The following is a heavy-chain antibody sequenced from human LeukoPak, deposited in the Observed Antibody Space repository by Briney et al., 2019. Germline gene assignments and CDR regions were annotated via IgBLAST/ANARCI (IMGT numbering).Heavy chain of an antibody. V-gene: IGHV4-39*01. CDR3: ARQGNYDFWSGYYFDY. CDR2: IYYSGTT. CDR1: GGSISSSSYN. J-gene: IGHJ4*02. Sequence: SETLSLTCIVSGGSISSSSYNWGWIRQPPGKGLEWIGSIYYSGTTYYNPSLKSRLTISVDTSKNQFSLNLSSVTAADTAVYYCARQGNYDFWSGYYFDYWGQGTLVTVSS. D-gene: IGHD3-3*01.